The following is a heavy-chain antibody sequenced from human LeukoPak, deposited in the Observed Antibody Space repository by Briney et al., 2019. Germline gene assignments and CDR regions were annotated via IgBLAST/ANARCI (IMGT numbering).Heavy chain of an antibody. CDR1: AYTFTNYY. V-gene: IGHV1-46*01. CDR3: ARDGGATTGTPYYYGLDV. Sequence: ASVKVSCKASAYTFTNYYIHWVRQAPGQGLEWMGIINPSGGSTSFAQKFQGRVTMTRDTSTSAVYMELSRLRSEDTAVYFCARDGGATTGTPYYYGLDVWGQGTTVTVS. J-gene: IGHJ6*02. D-gene: IGHD1-26*01. CDR2: INPSGGST.